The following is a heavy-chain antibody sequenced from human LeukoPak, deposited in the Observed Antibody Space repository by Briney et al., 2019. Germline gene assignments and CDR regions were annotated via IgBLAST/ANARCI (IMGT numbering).Heavy chain of an antibody. CDR1: GFSFSNYA. J-gene: IGHJ4*02. CDR3: ANTGSGWYGNY. V-gene: IGHV3-23*01. Sequence: GGSLRLSCVPSGFSFSNYAMSWVRQAPGKGLEWVSSISGSGGSTHHVDSVKGRFTISRDKTKNTLYLQMNSLRAEDTAVYYCANTGSGWYGNYWGQGTLVTVSS. CDR2: ISGSGGST. D-gene: IGHD6-19*01.